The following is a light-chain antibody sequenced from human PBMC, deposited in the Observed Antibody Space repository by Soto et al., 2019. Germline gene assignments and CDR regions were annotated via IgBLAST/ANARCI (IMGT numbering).Light chain of an antibody. V-gene: IGKV3-15*01. J-gene: IGKJ1*01. Sequence: EIVLTQSPDTLSVSPGGRATLSLRASQAVRGGLAWYQQKPGQAPRLLIHGDSTRATGIPARFSGSGSGTEFNLTISRLQSEYFASYYCQQYDVWPLTFGQGTTVEI. CDR3: QQYDVWPLT. CDR1: QAVRGG. CDR2: GDS.